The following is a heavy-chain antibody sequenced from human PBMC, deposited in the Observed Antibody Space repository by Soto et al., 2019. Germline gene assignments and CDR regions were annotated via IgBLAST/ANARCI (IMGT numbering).Heavy chain of an antibody. D-gene: IGHD2-21*02. CDR1: GDTFSDYY. CDR3: ARGGHVVVVTAALDY. J-gene: IGHJ4*02. V-gene: IGHV1-46*01. Sequence: QVQLMQSGAEVKKPGASVKVSCKASGDTFSDYYIHCVRQAPGQGLEWMGTVNPSGGHTTYSQHFLGRVTMTRDTSTSTLNIRLTSPSSVDTAVYYCARGGHVVVVTAALDYWGQGTLVNVSS. CDR2: VNPSGGHT.